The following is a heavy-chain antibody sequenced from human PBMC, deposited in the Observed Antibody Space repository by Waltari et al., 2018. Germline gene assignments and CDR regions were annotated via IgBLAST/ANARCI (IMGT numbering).Heavy chain of an antibody. CDR1: GASFSGHY. J-gene: IGHJ5*02. V-gene: IGHV4-34*01. CDR3: ARGKSRIDP. Sequence: QVQLQQWGAGLLKPSETLSLTCAVYGASFSGHYWSWIRQPPGKGLEWIGESNHSGSTNYNPSLKSRVTISVDTSKNQFSLKLTSVTAADTAVYYCARGKSRIDPWGQGTLVTVSS. CDR2: SNHSGST.